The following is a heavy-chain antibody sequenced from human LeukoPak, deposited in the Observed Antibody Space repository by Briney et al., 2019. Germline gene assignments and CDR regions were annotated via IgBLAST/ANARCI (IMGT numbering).Heavy chain of an antibody. D-gene: IGHD1-26*01. CDR3: ARLPLSNPSEWGMDY. J-gene: IGHJ4*02. CDR2: IKQDGREK. Sequence: GGSLRLSCAASGFTFSSYWMNWVRQAPGKGREWVANIKQDGREKYYVDSVKGRFTISRDNAKNSLYLQMNSLRAEDTAVYYCARLPLSNPSEWGMDYWGQGTLVTVSS. CDR1: GFTFSSYW. V-gene: IGHV3-7*01.